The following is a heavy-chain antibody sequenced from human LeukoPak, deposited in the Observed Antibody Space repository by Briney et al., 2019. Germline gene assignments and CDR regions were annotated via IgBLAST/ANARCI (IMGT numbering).Heavy chain of an antibody. CDR3: AKDYRAVAGTGGAFDY. CDR2: ISWHSGIM. J-gene: IGHJ4*02. Sequence: SGGSLRLSCAASGFTFDDYAMHWARQAPGKGLEWVSGISWHSGIMVYADSVKGRFTISRDNAKHSLYLQMNSLRAEDMALYYCAKDYRAVAGTGGAFDYWGQGTLVTVSS. D-gene: IGHD6-19*01. CDR1: GFTFDDYA. V-gene: IGHV3-9*03.